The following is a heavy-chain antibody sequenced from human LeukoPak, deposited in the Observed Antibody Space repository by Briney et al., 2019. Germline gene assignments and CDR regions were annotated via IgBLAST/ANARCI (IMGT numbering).Heavy chain of an antibody. V-gene: IGHV4-30-2*01. CDR2: IYHSGST. J-gene: IGHJ3*02. Sequence: PSETLSLTCTVSGGSISSGGYYWSWIRQPPGKGLEWIGYIYHSGSTYYNPSLKSRVTISVDRSKNQFSLKLSSVTAADTAVYYCARGGTPGVVTGLTAFDIWGQGTMVTVSS. CDR3: ARGGTPGVVTGLTAFDI. D-gene: IGHD4-23*01. CDR1: GGSISSGGYY.